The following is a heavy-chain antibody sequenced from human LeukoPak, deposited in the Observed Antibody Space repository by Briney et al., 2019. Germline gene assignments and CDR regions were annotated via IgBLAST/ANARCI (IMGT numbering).Heavy chain of an antibody. CDR2: MKHSGST. J-gene: IGHJ4*02. CDR1: GGSFSGYY. CDR3: ARGTGIAVAGRGGRFDY. V-gene: IGHV4-34*01. D-gene: IGHD6-19*01. Sequence: SETLSLTCAVYGGSFSGYYWSWIRQPPGKGLEWIGEMKHSGSTNYNPSLRSRVTISVDTSKNQFSLKLSSVTAADTAVYYCARGTGIAVAGRGGRFDYWGQGTLVTVSS.